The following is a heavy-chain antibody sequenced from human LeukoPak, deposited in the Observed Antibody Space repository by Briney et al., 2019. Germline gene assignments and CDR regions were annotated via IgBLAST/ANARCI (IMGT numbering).Heavy chain of an antibody. CDR3: ARETYDYVWGGQIPPDY. V-gene: IGHV3-74*01. CDR1: GFTFSSCW. CDR2: INSDGSST. D-gene: IGHD3-16*01. J-gene: IGHJ4*02. Sequence: PGGSLRLSCAASGFTFSSCWMHWVRQAPGKGLVWVSRINSDGSSTSYADSVKGRFTISRDNAKNTLYLQMNSLRAEDTAVYYCARETYDYVWGGQIPPDYWGQGTLVTVSS.